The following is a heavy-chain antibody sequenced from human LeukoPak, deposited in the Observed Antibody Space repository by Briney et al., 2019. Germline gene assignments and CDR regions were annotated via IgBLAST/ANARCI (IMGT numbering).Heavy chain of an antibody. CDR1: GGSISSYY. CDR2: IYYSGST. Sequence: SETLSLTCTVSGGSISSYYWSWIRQPPGKGLEWIGYIYYSGSTNYNPSLKSRVTISVDTSKNQFSLKLSSVTAADTAVYYCARADSSGYYWQFDYWGQGTLVTVSS. V-gene: IGHV4-59*01. CDR3: ARADSSGYYWQFDY. J-gene: IGHJ4*02. D-gene: IGHD3-22*01.